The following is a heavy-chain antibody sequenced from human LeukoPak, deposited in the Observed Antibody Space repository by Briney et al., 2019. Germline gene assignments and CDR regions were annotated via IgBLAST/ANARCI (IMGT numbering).Heavy chain of an antibody. V-gene: IGHV4-39*01. CDR2: IYYSGST. Sequence: SETLSLTCTVSSGSISSSSYYWGWIRQPPGKGLEWIGSIYYSGSTYYNPSLKSRVTISVDTSKNQFSLKLSSVTAADTAVYYCARRKGAYSYYYYYMDVWGKGTPVTVSS. D-gene: IGHD4/OR15-4a*01. CDR1: SGSISSSSYY. CDR3: ARRKGAYSYYYYYMDV. J-gene: IGHJ6*03.